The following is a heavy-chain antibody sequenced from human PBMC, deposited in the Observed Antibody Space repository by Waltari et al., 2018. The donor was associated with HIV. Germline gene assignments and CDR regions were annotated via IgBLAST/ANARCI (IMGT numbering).Heavy chain of an antibody. CDR1: GFTFGDYA. V-gene: IGHV3-49*04. CDR2: IRSKAYGGTT. J-gene: IGHJ4*02. D-gene: IGHD2-21*02. Sequence: EVQLVESGGGLVQPGRSLRLSCTASGFTFGDYAMSWVRQAPGKGLEWVGFIRSKAYGGTTEYAASVKGRFTISRDDSKSIAYLQMNSLKTEDTAVYYCTSENCGGDCYSVYWGQGTLVTVSS. CDR3: TSENCGGDCYSVY.